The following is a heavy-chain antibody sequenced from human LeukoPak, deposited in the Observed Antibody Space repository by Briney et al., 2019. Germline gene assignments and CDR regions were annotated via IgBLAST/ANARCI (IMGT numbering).Heavy chain of an antibody. CDR3: ARVMGSWYYYDSSGYYDAFDI. Sequence: ESSETLSLTCTVSGGSIGSYYWSWIRQPPGKGLEWIGYIYYSGSTNYNPSLKSRVTISVDTSKNQFSLKLSSVTAADTAVYYCARVMGSWYYYDSSGYYDAFDIWGQGTMVTVSS. D-gene: IGHD3-22*01. CDR2: IYYSGST. J-gene: IGHJ3*02. CDR1: GGSIGSYY. V-gene: IGHV4-59*01.